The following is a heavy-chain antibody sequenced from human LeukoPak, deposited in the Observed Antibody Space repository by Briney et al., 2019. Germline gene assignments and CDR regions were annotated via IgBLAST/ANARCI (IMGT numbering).Heavy chain of an antibody. V-gene: IGHV6-1*01. J-gene: IGHJ4*02. D-gene: IGHD3-22*01. CDR2: TYYRSKWYN. CDR1: GDSVSSTSAA. CDR3: ARASEGGYDY. Sequence: SQTLSLTCAISGDSVSSTSAAWNCTRQSPSNGLDLLGRTYYRSKWYNDYAVSVKSRITINPDTSKNQFSLQLNSVTPGDTAVYYCARASEGGYDYWGQGTLVTVSS.